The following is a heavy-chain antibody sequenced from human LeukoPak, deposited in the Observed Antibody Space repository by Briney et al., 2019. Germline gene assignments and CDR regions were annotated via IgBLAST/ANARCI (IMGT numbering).Heavy chain of an antibody. J-gene: IGHJ3*02. D-gene: IGHD1-20*01. CDR1: GGSISSYY. CDR2: IYYSGST. V-gene: IGHV4-59*08. CDR3: ARRYRNWNDEDGAFDI. Sequence: SETLSLTCTVSGGSISSYYWSWIRQPPGKGLEWIGYIYYSGSTNYNPSLKSRVTISVDTSKNQFSLKLSSVTAADTAVYYCARRYRNWNDEDGAFDIWGQGTMVTVSS.